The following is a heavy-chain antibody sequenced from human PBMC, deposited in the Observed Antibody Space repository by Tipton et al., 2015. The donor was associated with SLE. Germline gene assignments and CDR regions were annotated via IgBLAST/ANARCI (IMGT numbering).Heavy chain of an antibody. Sequence: TLSLTCTVSGGTISSGGYYWSWIRQPAGKGLEWIGRIYTSGSTNYSPSLKSRVTISVDTSKNQFSLKLSSVTAADTAVYYCASGGGAFDIWGQGTMVTVSS. CDR3: ASGGGAFDI. CDR1: GGTISSGGYY. J-gene: IGHJ3*02. V-gene: IGHV4-61*02. CDR2: IYTSGST. D-gene: IGHD3-10*01.